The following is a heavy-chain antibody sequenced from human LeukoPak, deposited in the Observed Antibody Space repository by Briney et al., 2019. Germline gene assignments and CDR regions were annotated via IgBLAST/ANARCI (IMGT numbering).Heavy chain of an antibody. CDR1: GFTFSSYG. J-gene: IGHJ4*02. Sequence: GGSLRLSCAASGFTFSSYGMHWVRQAPGKGLEWVALIWYGGSNKYYADSVTGRFTISRDNSKNTLYLQMNSLRAEDTAVYYCARDLRDYWGQGTLVTVSS. CDR2: IWYGGSNK. CDR3: ARDLRDY. V-gene: IGHV3-33*01.